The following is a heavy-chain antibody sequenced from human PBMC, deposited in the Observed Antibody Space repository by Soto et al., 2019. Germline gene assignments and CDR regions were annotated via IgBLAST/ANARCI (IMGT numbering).Heavy chain of an antibody. D-gene: IGHD6-25*01. CDR3: ARIGGYHGPLDY. CDR2: TYHRGST. J-gene: IGHJ4*02. Sequence: SETLSLTCSVSGVSISSSFWSWIRQAPGRGLEWIGYTYHRGSTNYSPSLKSRVAISLDTSENQFSLKVNSVTAADTAVYYCARIGGYHGPLDYWGQGTPVTVSS. CDR1: GVSISSSF. V-gene: IGHV4-59*01.